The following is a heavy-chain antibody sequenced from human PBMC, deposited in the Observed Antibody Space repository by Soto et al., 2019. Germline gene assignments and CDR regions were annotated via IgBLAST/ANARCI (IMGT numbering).Heavy chain of an antibody. CDR2: ISYDGSNK. J-gene: IGHJ3*02. CDR3: AKGSTVYYDSRDDAFDI. D-gene: IGHD3-22*01. CDR1: GFTFSSYG. V-gene: IGHV3-30*18. Sequence: GGSLRLSCAASGFTFSSYGMHWVRQAPGKGLEWVAVISYDGSNKYYADSVKGRFTISRDNSKNTLYLQMNSLRAEDTAVYYCAKGSTVYYDSRDDAFDIWGQGTMVTVSS.